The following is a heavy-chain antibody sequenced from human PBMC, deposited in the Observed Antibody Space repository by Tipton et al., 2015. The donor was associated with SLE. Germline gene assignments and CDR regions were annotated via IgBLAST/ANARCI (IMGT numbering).Heavy chain of an antibody. CDR3: ARHMTGVDAFDI. CDR1: GGSISSYY. CDR2: IYYSGST. J-gene: IGHJ3*02. Sequence: TLSLTCTVSGGSISSYYWSWIRQPPGKGLEWIGYIYYSGSTNYNPSLKSRVTISVDTSKNQFSLKLSSVTAADTAVYYCARHMTGVDAFDIWGKGTTVTVSS. D-gene: IGHD1-20*01. V-gene: IGHV4-59*08.